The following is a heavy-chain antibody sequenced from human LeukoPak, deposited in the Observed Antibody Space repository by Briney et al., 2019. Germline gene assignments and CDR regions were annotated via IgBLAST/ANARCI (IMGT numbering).Heavy chain of an antibody. J-gene: IGHJ6*02. CDR1: GFTFSGYS. V-gene: IGHV3-21*01. CDR3: ARDPGAIVATILDLSGMDV. Sequence: GGSLRLSCAASGFTFSGYSMNWVRQAPGKGLEWVSSISSSSSYIYYADSVKGRFTISRDNAKNSLYLQMNSLRAEDTAVYYCARDPGAIVATILDLSGMDVWGQGTTVTVSS. CDR2: ISSSSSYI. D-gene: IGHD5-12*01.